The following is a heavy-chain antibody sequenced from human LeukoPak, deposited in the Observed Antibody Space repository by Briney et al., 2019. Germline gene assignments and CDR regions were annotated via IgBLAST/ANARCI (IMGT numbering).Heavy chain of an antibody. Sequence: ASVTVSFKASGYTFTDYYMHWVRQAPGQGLEWMGWINPNSGGTNYAQKFQGRVTMTRDTSISTAYMELSRLRSDDTAVYYCARDFELWFDPWGQGTLVTVSS. CDR2: INPNSGGT. V-gene: IGHV1-2*02. CDR3: ARDFELWFDP. CDR1: GYTFTDYY. D-gene: IGHD3-9*01. J-gene: IGHJ5*02.